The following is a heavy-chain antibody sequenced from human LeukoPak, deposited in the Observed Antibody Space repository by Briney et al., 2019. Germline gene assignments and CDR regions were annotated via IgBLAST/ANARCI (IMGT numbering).Heavy chain of an antibody. V-gene: IGHV4-39*01. Sequence: KPSETLSLTCNVSGDSITSGGFYWAWIRQSPGKGLEWIGNVYYSGSTQYNPSLRGRVSISMDMTKNQFSLNLSSVSVTDTAIYYCARRDYAAWFDPWGQGTLVTVSS. CDR1: GDSITSGGFY. D-gene: IGHD4/OR15-4a*01. CDR3: ARRDYAAWFDP. J-gene: IGHJ5*02. CDR2: VYYSGST.